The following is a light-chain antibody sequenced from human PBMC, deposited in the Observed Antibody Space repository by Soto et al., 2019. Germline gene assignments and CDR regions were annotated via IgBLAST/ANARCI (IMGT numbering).Light chain of an antibody. CDR2: KAS. J-gene: IGKJ1*01. Sequence: DLQMTQSPSTLSASVGDRVTITCRASQNIYMWLAWYQQKPGKAPRVVINKASTLESGVPSRFSGSGLGTEFTLTIDSLQPDDFATYYCQHFNDYYVAFGQGTRVEVK. V-gene: IGKV1-5*03. CDR1: QNIYMW. CDR3: QHFNDYYVA.